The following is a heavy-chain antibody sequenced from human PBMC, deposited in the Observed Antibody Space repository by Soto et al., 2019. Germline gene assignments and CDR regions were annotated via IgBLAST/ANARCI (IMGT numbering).Heavy chain of an antibody. CDR2: ISYDGSNK. CDR1: GFTFSSYA. Sequence: QVQLVESGGGVVQPGRSLRLSCAASGFTFSSYAMHWVRQAPGKGLEWVAVISYDGSNKYYADSVKGRFTISRDNSKNTLYLQMNSLRAEDTAVYYCARDRLRYNWNDFPYYYYGMDVWCQGTTVTVSS. CDR3: ARDRLRYNWNDFPYYYYGMDV. V-gene: IGHV3-30-3*01. D-gene: IGHD1-1*01. J-gene: IGHJ6*02.